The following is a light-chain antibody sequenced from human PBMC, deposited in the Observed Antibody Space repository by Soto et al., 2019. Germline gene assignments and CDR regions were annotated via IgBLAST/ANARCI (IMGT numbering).Light chain of an antibody. CDR2: SSS. CDR3: AAWDDSLKGVV. V-gene: IGLV1-44*01. CDR1: SSNIGSKA. J-gene: IGLJ2*01. Sequence: QSVLTQPPSASGTPGQRVTISCSGSSSNIGSKAVNWYQHLPGTAPKLLIYSSSQRPSGVPDRFSGSKSGTSASLAISGLKSEDEADYYCAAWDDSLKGVVFGGGTKLTVL.